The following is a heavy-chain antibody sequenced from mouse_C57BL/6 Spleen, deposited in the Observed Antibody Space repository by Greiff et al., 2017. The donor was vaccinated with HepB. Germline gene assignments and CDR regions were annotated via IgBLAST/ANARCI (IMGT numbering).Heavy chain of an antibody. D-gene: IGHD3-1*01. CDR1: GFSLTSYG. V-gene: IGHV2-2*01. CDR2: IWSGGST. J-gene: IGHJ4*01. Sequence: VQGVESGPGLVQPSQSLSITCTVSGFSLTSYGVHWVRQSPGKGLEWLGVIWSGGSTDYNAAFISRLSISKDNSKSHVFFKMNSLQADDTAIYYCARKSLSRSYYYAMDYWGQGTSVTVSS. CDR3: ARKSLSRSYYYAMDY.